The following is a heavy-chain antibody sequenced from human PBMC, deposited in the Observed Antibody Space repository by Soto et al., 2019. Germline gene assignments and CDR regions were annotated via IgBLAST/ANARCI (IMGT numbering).Heavy chain of an antibody. CDR2: VKQDGNEK. D-gene: IGHD5-18*01. Sequence: EVQLVESGGGLVQPGGSLRVSCETSGFSFSDYWMSWVRQSPGKGMEWVANVKQDGNEKNYVDSVKGRFSISRDNARKSVYLQMNSLRGEDTAVYHCAAGRWMVRYWGQGTLVTVSS. CDR1: GFSFSDYW. CDR3: AAGRWMVRY. J-gene: IGHJ4*02. V-gene: IGHV3-7*05.